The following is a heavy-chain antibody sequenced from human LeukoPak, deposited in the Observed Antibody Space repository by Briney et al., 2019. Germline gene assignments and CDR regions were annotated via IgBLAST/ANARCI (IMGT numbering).Heavy chain of an antibody. V-gene: IGHV3-7*01. D-gene: IGHD3-22*01. CDR3: ASYYDSSGYYPVPYFQH. J-gene: IGHJ1*01. CDR2: IKQDGSEK. CDR1: GFTFSSYW. Sequence: GGSLRLSCAASGFTFSSYWMSWVRQAPGKGLEWGANIKQDGSEKYYVDSVKGRFTISRDNAKNSLYLQMNSLRAEDTAVYYCASYYDSSGYYPVPYFQHWGQGTLVTVSS.